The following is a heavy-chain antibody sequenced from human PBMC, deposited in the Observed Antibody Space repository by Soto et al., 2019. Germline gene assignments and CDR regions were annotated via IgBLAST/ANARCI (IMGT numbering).Heavy chain of an antibody. CDR2: IPYDGNTQ. Sequence: QVQLVESGGGVVHPGRSLRLSCAAPGFIFSGYALQWVRQAPGKGLEWLAVIPYDGNTQSYADSVKGRFTVSRDNSNNMLYVQMNNLRDEDTAMYYCAKETNAYEINFWGQGTLVTVSS. CDR3: AKETNAYEINF. CDR1: GFIFSGYA. D-gene: IGHD3-9*01. V-gene: IGHV3-30-3*01. J-gene: IGHJ4*02.